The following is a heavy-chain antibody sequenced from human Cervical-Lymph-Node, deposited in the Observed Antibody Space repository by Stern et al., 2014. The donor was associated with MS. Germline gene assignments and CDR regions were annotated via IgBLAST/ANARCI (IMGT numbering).Heavy chain of an antibody. J-gene: IGHJ4*02. V-gene: IGHV4-4*07. CDR2: VYASGSA. CDR3: TTLGRPRDY. CDR1: GGSINSYH. D-gene: IGHD3-16*01. Sequence: QVQLQESGPGRVKPSETLSLSCSVSGGSINSYHWTWIRQAPDKKREGIGRVYASGSAEYNPSLKSRVTMSVDTSRKQVSLKLSSVTVADTAVYYCTTLGRPRDYWGQGTLVSVSS.